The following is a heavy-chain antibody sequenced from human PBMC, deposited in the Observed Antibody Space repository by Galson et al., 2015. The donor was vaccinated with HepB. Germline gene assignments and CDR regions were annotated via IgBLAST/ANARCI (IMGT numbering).Heavy chain of an antibody. CDR1: GYTFTSYG. J-gene: IGHJ5*02. V-gene: IGHV1-18*04. Sequence: SVKVSCKASGYTFTSYGISWVRQAPGQGLEWMGWISAYNGNTNYAQKLQGRVTMTTDTSTTTAYMEVRSLRSDDAAVYYCARDLVEYSSSPNWFDPWGQGTLVTVSS. CDR3: ARDLVEYSSSPNWFDP. CDR2: ISAYNGNT. D-gene: IGHD6-6*01.